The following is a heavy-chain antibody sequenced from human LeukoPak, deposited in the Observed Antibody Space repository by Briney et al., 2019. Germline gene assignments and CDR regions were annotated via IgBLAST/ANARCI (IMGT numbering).Heavy chain of an antibody. Sequence: PGGSLRLSCAASGFTFNNAWMSWVRQAPGKGLEWVGRIKSKGDGGTIHYAAPVKGRFTISGDDSKNTVYLQMNSLKTEDTAVYYCTTVRAYHWLPLVFWGQGTLVTVSS. V-gene: IGHV3-15*01. D-gene: IGHD3-9*01. J-gene: IGHJ4*02. CDR1: GFTFNNAW. CDR3: TTVRAYHWLPLVF. CDR2: IKSKGDGGTI.